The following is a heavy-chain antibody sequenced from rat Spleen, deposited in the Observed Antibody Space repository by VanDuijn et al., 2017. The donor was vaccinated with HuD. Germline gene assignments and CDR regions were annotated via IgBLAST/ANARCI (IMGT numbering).Heavy chain of an antibody. CDR2: ISYSGRT. D-gene: IGHD1-2*01. CDR1: GYSITSNY. J-gene: IGHJ2*01. Sequence: EVQLQESGPGLVKPSQSLSLTCSVTGYSITSNYWGWVRKFPGHKMEWMGYISYSGRTSYNPSLKSRISITRDTSKNQFFLQLNSVTTEDTATYYCARSRAPSYYSSYIDYFDYWGQGVMVTVSS. CDR3: ARSRAPSYYSSYIDYFDY. V-gene: IGHV3-1*01.